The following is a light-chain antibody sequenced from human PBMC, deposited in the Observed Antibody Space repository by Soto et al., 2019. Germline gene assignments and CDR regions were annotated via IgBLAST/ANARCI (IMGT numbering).Light chain of an antibody. Sequence: IRMTQSPSSFSASTGDSVTITCRASQGISSYLAWYQQKPGKAPKLLIYAASTLQSGVPARFSGSGSGADFTLTISCLQSEDFATYYCQQYYSYPLTFGQGTTVDIK. CDR3: QQYYSYPLT. CDR2: AAS. J-gene: IGKJ1*01. CDR1: QGISSY. V-gene: IGKV1-8*01.